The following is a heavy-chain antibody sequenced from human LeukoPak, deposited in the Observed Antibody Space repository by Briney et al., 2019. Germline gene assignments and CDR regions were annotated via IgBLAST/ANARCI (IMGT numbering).Heavy chain of an antibody. Sequence: GGSLRLSCAAAGFTFSNYAMSWVRQAAGEGLEWVSAISGSGTTTHYADSVKGRFTVSRDNSKNTVFLQMHSLGAEDTAVYYCSKGETDTGTLTHVYWGQGTLVTVSS. J-gene: IGHJ4*02. D-gene: IGHD1-7*01. CDR3: SKGETDTGTLTHVY. V-gene: IGHV3-23*01. CDR1: GFTFSNYA. CDR2: ISGSGTTT.